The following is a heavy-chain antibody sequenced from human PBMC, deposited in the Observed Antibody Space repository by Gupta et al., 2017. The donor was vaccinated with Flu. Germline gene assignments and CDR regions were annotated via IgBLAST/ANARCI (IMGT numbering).Heavy chain of an antibody. CDR2: ITGSGAAT. D-gene: IGHD7-27*01. V-gene: IGHV3-23*01. Sequence: AMVWVRQAPGKGLEWVSCITGSGAATYYADSGEGRFSISRDNSNSTLYLQMNSLRDEDTAVYYCAKDDDLTDYYHGMDVWGQGTTVTVSS. CDR1: A. J-gene: IGHJ6*02. CDR3: AKDDDLTDYYHGMDV.